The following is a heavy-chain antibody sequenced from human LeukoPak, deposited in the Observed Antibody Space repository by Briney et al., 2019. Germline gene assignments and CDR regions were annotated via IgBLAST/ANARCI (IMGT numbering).Heavy chain of an antibody. J-gene: IGHJ6*03. CDR1: GGSISSGNYY. CDR3: ARDLGTPPYFYYYMDV. Sequence: PSQTLSLTCTVSGGSISSGNYYWSWIRQAAGKGLEWIGRVYASGSTNYNPSLKSRVTMSVDTSKIQFSLKLSSVTAADTAVYYCARDLGTPPYFYYYMDVWGKGTTVTVSS. D-gene: IGHD6-13*01. V-gene: IGHV4-61*02. CDR2: VYASGST.